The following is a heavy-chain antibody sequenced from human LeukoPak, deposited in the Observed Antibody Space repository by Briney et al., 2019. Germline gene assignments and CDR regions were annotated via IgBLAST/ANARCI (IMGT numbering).Heavy chain of an antibody. CDR1: GYTFTGYY. CDR2: INPNSGDT. CDR3: ARDVREGYYYYGMDV. Sequence: PGASVKVSCKASGYTFTGYYMHWVRQAPGQGLEWMGWINPNSGDTNYAQKFQGWVTMTRDTSISTAYMELSRLTSDDTAVYYCARDVREGYYYYGMDVWGQGTTVTVSS. D-gene: IGHD1-26*01. J-gene: IGHJ6*02. V-gene: IGHV1-2*04.